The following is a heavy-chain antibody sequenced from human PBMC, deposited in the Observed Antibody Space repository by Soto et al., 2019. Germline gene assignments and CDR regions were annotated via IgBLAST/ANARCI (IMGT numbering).Heavy chain of an antibody. J-gene: IGHJ4*02. CDR2: ICYSGST. CDR1: GDSLSRADYC. CDR3: AREESGLFDY. D-gene: IGHD5-12*01. Sequence: QVQLQESGPGLVKPSQTLSLTCTVSGDSLSRADYCWSWIRQAPGQGLERIGYICYSGSTYHNPSLKSRTSMSVDTSKKQFSLTLTSVTAADTAVYYCAREESGLFDYWGQGRLVTVSS. V-gene: IGHV4-30-4*08.